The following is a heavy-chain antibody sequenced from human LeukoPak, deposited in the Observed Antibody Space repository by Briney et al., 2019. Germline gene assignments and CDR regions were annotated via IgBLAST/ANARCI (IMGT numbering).Heavy chain of an antibody. Sequence: SETLSLTCSVSGGSISGRRYYWGWIRQPPGRGLEWIGSIHYDGATYYNPSLKSRVTISIDTSKNQFSLKLSSVTAADTAVYYCARVRCSSTSCYMRRRNWFDPWGQGTLVTVSS. CDR3: ARVRCSSTSCYMRRRNWFDP. J-gene: IGHJ5*02. V-gene: IGHV4-39*07. CDR2: IHYDGAT. CDR1: GGSISGRRYY. D-gene: IGHD2-2*02.